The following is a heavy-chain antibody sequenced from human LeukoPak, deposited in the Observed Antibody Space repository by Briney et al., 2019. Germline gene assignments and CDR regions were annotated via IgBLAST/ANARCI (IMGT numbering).Heavy chain of an antibody. CDR2: FDPEDGET. CDR1: GYTLTELS. J-gene: IGHJ4*02. CDR3: ATDTPIHQRFPDGYYYGY. Sequence: ASVKVSCKVSGYTLTELSMHWVRQAHGKGLEWMGGFDPEDGETIYAQKFQGRVTMTEDTSTDTAYMELSSLRSEDTAVYYCATDTPIHQRFPDGYYYGYWGQGTLVTVSS. D-gene: IGHD3-22*01. V-gene: IGHV1-24*01.